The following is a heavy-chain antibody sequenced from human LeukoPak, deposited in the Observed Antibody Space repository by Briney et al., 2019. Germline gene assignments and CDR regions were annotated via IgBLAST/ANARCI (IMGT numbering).Heavy chain of an antibody. Sequence: GGSLRLSCAASGFIFSSYGMHWVRQAPGKGLEWVAFIRNDGSIRHYADSVKGRFIISRDNSKNTLFLQMNSLRAEDTALYYCARGIYARTVTADWGQGTLVTVSS. V-gene: IGHV3-30*02. D-gene: IGHD4-17*01. CDR1: GFIFSSYG. CDR2: IRNDGSIR. CDR3: ARGIYARTVTAD. J-gene: IGHJ4*02.